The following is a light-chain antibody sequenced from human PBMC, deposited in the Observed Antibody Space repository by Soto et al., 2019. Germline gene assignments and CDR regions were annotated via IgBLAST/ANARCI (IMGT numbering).Light chain of an antibody. CDR3: QQYDSYPLT. CDR2: GAS. V-gene: IGKV1-5*01. J-gene: IGKJ4*01. CDR1: QSISSW. Sequence: DIQMTQSPSTLSASVGDRVTITCRASQSISSWLAWYQQKPGKAPKVLMYGASSLESGVPSRFSGSGSGTEFTLTISSLQPDDFATYYCQQYDSYPLTFGGGTKVEIK.